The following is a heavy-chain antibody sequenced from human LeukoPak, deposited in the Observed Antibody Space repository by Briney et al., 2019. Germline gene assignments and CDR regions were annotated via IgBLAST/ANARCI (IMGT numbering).Heavy chain of an antibody. CDR3: ARDVTPLRETGDYDPEGLNAFDI. V-gene: IGHV4-39*07. D-gene: IGHD4-17*01. CDR2: IYTSGST. J-gene: IGHJ3*02. Sequence: SETLSLTCTVSGGSISSSSYYWGWIRQPPGKGLEWIGRIYTSGSTNYNPSLKSRVTMSVDTSKNQFSLKLSSVTAADTAVYYCARDVTPLRETGDYDPEGLNAFDIWGQGTMVTVSS. CDR1: GGSISSSSYY.